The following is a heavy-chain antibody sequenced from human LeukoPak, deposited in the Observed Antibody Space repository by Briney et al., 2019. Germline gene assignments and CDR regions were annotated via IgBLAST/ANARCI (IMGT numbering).Heavy chain of an antibody. CDR1: GFIVSSDY. D-gene: IGHD2/OR15-2a*01. CDR3: AKVVAGNIDYYFDY. Sequence: GGSLRLSCAVSGFIVSSDYMSWVRQAPGKGLEWVAGISGTGGSTHYADSVKGRFTISRDNSKNTVYLQMRNLRVEHTAVYYCAKVVAGNIDYYFDYWGQGILVAVSS. V-gene: IGHV3-23*01. CDR2: ISGTGGST. J-gene: IGHJ4*02.